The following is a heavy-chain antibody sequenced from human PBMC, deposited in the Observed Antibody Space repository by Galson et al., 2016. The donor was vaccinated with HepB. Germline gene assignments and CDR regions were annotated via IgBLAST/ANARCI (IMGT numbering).Heavy chain of an antibody. CDR1: GGSTRDDDHY. V-gene: IGHV4-61*08. CDR3: ARGFSYAHWFES. D-gene: IGHD3-16*01. Sequence: VSGGSTRDDDHYWNWIRQSPGKRLEWIGNIYSSGTARYNLSLQSRVTLFVDTAKNQFSLELTSVTAADMGVYYCARGFSYAHWFESWGQGTLVIVSS. CDR2: IYSSGTA. J-gene: IGHJ5*01.